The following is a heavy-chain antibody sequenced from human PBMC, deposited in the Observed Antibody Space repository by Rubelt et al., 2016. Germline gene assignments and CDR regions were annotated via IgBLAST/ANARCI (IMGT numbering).Heavy chain of an antibody. CDR1: GYTFTSYG. V-gene: IGHV1-18*01. CDR3: ARGSNDYGDGVDY. Sequence: QVQLVQSGAEVKKPGASVKVSCKASGYTFTSYGISWVRQAPGQGLEWMGWLSDSHGNINFAPKLRGRVTRTTETSTRTAYMELRSLRSDDTAVYYCARGSNDYGDGVDYWGQGTLVTVSS. D-gene: IGHD4-17*01. CDR2: LSDSHGNI. J-gene: IGHJ4*02.